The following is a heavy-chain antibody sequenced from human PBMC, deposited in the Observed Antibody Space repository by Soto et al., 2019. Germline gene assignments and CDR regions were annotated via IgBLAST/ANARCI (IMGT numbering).Heavy chain of an antibody. CDR1: GFTFSSYA. CDR2: ISGSGDNT. V-gene: IGHV3-23*01. D-gene: IGHD3-3*01. CDR3: AKDLGTDDFWSAYYTYYYMDV. Sequence: EVQLLESGGGLVQPGGSLRLSCAASGFTFSSYALNWVRQAPGKGLEWVSVISGSGDNTYYADSVKGRFTISRDNSKNTLYLQMNSLRAEDTAVYYCAKDLGTDDFWSAYYTYYYMDVWGKGTTLTVSS. J-gene: IGHJ6*03.